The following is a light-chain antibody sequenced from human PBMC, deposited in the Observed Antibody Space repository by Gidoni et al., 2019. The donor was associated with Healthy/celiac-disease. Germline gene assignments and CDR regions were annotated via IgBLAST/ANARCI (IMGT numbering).Light chain of an antibody. J-gene: IGKJ2*03. CDR2: GAS. CDR1: QSVRSN. CDR3: QHYNNWPPYS. Sequence: ETLMTQSPATLSVSQGERATLSCRASQSVRSNVAWYQQKPGQAPRLLIYGASTRATGIPARFSGSASGTEFTLTITSLQSEDFAVYYCQHYNNWPPYSFGQGTKLEIK. V-gene: IGKV3-15*01.